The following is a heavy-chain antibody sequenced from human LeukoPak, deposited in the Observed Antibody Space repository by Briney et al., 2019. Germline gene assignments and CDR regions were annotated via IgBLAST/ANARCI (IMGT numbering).Heavy chain of an antibody. Sequence: GGSLRLSCAASGFTFSSYATSWVRQAPGKGLEWVSAISGSGGSTYYADSVKGRFTISRDNSKNTLYLQMNSLRAEDTAVYYCAKDYTGDPLGMDVWGQGTTVTVSS. J-gene: IGHJ6*02. CDR3: AKDYTGDPLGMDV. V-gene: IGHV3-23*01. CDR1: GFTFSSYA. CDR2: ISGSGGST. D-gene: IGHD7-27*01.